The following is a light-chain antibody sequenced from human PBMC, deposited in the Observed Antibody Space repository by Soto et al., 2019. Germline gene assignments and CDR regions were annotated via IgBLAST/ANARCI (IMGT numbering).Light chain of an antibody. V-gene: IGKV1-39*01. J-gene: IGKJ1*01. Sequence: DIQMTQSPSSLSASVGDRVTITCRASQSISNYLYWYQQKPGKAPKLLIYTASILQSGVPSRFSGTGSGSDFNLTVSSLQPEDFATYYCQQSYSNPTTFGQGTKVEVK. CDR1: QSISNY. CDR2: TAS. CDR3: QQSYSNPTT.